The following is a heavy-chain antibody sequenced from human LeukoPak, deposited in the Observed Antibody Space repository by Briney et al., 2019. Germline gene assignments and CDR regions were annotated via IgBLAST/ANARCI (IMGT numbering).Heavy chain of an antibody. CDR2: IYTSGST. D-gene: IGHD2-2*01. V-gene: IGHV4-61*02. J-gene: IGHJ5*02. CDR1: GDSITTGNYY. Sequence: SGTLSLTCTVSGDSITTGNYYWSWSRQPAGKGLEWIGRIYTSGSTNYNPSLKSRVTISVDTSKNQFSLKLSSVTAADTAVYYCARAGTGVVPAAKGGFDPWGQGTLVTVSS. CDR3: ARAGTGVVPAAKGGFDP.